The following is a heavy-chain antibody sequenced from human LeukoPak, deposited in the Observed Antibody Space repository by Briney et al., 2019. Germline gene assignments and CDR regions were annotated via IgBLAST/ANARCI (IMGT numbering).Heavy chain of an antibody. Sequence: GASVKVSCKASGGTFSSYAISWVRQAPGQGLEWMGGIIPIFGTANYAQKFQGRVTITTDESTSTAYMELRSLRSDDTAVYYCARDEPPRLLWFGEVNGMDVWGQGTTVTVSS. V-gene: IGHV1-69*05. CDR1: GGTFSSYA. J-gene: IGHJ6*02. D-gene: IGHD3-10*01. CDR2: IIPIFGTA. CDR3: ARDEPPRLLWFGEVNGMDV.